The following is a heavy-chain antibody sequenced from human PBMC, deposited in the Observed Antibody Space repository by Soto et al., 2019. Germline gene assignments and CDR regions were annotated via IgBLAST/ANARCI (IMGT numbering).Heavy chain of an antibody. D-gene: IGHD2-2*01. V-gene: IGHV1-18*04. CDR1: GYTFTSYG. J-gene: IGHJ5*02. CDR2: ISAHYGNT. Sequence: ASVKVSCKASGYTFTSYGITWVRQAPGQGFEWMGWISAHYGNTNYAQKFQGRVTMTTDTTTSTVYMELRSLRFDDTAVYYCARGAPARRSLGPWGQGTLVTVSS. CDR3: ARGAPARRSLGP.